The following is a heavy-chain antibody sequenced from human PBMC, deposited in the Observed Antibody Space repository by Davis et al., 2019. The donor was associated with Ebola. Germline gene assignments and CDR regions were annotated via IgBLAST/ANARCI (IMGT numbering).Heavy chain of an antibody. CDR2: IYPGDSDT. V-gene: IGHV5-51*01. CDR1: GYSFTSYW. CDR3: ARGTRRYYYGMDV. J-gene: IGHJ6*02. Sequence: GGSLRLSCKASGYSFTSYWIGWVRQMPGKGLEWMGIIYPGDSDTRYSPSFQGQVTISADKSINTAYLQWSSLKAPDTAMYYCARGTRRYYYGMDVWGQGTTVTVSS.